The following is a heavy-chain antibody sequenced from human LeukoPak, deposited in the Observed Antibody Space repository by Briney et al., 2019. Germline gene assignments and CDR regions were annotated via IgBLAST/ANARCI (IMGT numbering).Heavy chain of an antibody. V-gene: IGHV3-48*01. CDR1: EFTFSSYS. CDR3: ARSRGNSGSYPLDY. D-gene: IGHD1-26*01. J-gene: IGHJ4*02. CDR2: ISSSSSTI. Sequence: GGSLRLSCEASEFTFSSYSMNWVRQAPGKGLEWVSYISSSSSTIYYAESVKGRFTISRDNAKNSLYLQMNSLRVEDTAVYYCARSRGNSGSYPLDYWGQGTLVTVSS.